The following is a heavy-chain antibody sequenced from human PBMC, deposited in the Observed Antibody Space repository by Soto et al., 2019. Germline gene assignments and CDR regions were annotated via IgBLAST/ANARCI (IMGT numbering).Heavy chain of an antibody. Sequence: SETLSLTCTVSGGSINSNTYYWGWILQPPGKGLEWIGSIYHSGSTYYNPSLKSRVTISVDTSKNQFSLKLSSVTAADTAVYYCARDLAGAESDYYYYGMDVWGQGTTVTVSS. J-gene: IGHJ6*02. CDR2: IYHSGST. D-gene: IGHD3-10*01. CDR1: GGSINSNTYY. CDR3: ARDLAGAESDYYYYGMDV. V-gene: IGHV4-39*07.